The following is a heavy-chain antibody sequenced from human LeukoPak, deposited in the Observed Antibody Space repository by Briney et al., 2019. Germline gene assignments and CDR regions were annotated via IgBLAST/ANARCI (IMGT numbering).Heavy chain of an antibody. CDR3: ARGGGRYLGDAFDI. Sequence: GGSLRLSCAASGFTFSSYWINWVRQAPGKGLEWGAIIKQDGSVTKYLDSVKGRFTISRDNARNSLYLQVNSLRAEDSAVYYCARGGGRYLGDAFDIWGQGTMVTVSS. J-gene: IGHJ3*02. CDR2: IKQDGSVT. CDR1: GFTFSSYW. D-gene: IGHD1-26*01. V-gene: IGHV3-7*01.